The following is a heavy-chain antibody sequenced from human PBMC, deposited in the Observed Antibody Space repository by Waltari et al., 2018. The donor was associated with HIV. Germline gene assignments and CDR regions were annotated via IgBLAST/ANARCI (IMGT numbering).Heavy chain of an antibody. D-gene: IGHD3-16*01. Sequence: QLQLQELGPGLVKPSETLSLTCSVSGDSISSSSYYWGWVRQPPGKGLEWIGSSFYTGSTYYNPSRKSRVTISVDTSRNRFSLKRSSVTDADTAVYYCARHGRMGGGTHRRYFDYWGQGTLVTVSS. CDR1: GDSISSSSYY. CDR2: SFYTGST. CDR3: ARHGRMGGGTHRRYFDY. V-gene: IGHV4-39*01. J-gene: IGHJ4*02.